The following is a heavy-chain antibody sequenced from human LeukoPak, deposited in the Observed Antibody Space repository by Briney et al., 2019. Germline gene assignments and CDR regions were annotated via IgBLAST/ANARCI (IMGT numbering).Heavy chain of an antibody. CDR2: ISYDGSNK. CDR1: GFTFSSYG. D-gene: IGHD3-10*01. Sequence: GGSLRLSCAASGFTFSSYGMHWVRQAPGKGLEWVAVISYDGSNKYYADSVKGRFTTSRDNSKNTLYLQMNSLRAEDTAVYYCAKGVTYYYGSGSDYWGQGTLVTVSS. V-gene: IGHV3-30*18. J-gene: IGHJ4*02. CDR3: AKGVTYYYGSGSDY.